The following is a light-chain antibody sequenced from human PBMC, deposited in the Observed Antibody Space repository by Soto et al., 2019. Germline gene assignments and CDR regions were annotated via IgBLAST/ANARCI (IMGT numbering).Light chain of an antibody. CDR3: QSYDTNTVV. Sequence: FMLTQPHSVSESPGKTVTISCTRSSGSIGSNSVQWYRQRPGSAPTIVIYEDDQRPSGVPNRFAGSIDRSSNSASLTISGLQTEDEADYYCQSYDTNTVVFGGGTKLTVL. V-gene: IGLV6-57*04. CDR2: EDD. J-gene: IGLJ2*01. CDR1: SGSIGSNS.